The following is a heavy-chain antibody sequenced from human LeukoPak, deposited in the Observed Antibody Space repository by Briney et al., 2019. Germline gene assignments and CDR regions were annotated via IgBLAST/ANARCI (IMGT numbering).Heavy chain of an antibody. CDR1: GGSISSGGYY. CDR3: ARVLYYYYGMDV. Sequence: PSETLSLTCTVSGGSISSGGYYWSWIRQHPGKGLEWIGYIYYSGSTCYNPSLKSRVTISVDTSKNQFSLKLSSVTAADTAVYYCARVLYYYYGMDVWGQGTTVTVSS. CDR2: IYYSGST. V-gene: IGHV4-31*03. J-gene: IGHJ6*02.